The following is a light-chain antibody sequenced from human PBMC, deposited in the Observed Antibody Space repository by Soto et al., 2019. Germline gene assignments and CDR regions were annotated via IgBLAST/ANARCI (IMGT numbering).Light chain of an antibody. CDR3: TSYTGSSTYV. Sequence: QSALTQPPSVSGSPGQSVAISCTGTSSDVDSYNRVSWYQQPPGSAPILMIYEVSNRPSGVPDRFSGSKSGNTASLTISGLHAEDEADYYCTSYTGSSTYVFGTVTKVTVL. CDR1: SSDVDSYNR. CDR2: EVS. V-gene: IGLV2-18*02. J-gene: IGLJ1*01.